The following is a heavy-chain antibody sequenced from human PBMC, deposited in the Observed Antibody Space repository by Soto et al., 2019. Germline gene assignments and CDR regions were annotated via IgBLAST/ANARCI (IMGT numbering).Heavy chain of an antibody. V-gene: IGHV3-23*01. CDR3: AKGCCSGGSCYHYYYYGMDV. J-gene: IGHJ6*02. CDR2: ISGSGGST. D-gene: IGHD2-15*01. CDR1: GFTFSSYA. Sequence: EVQLLESGGGLVQPGGSLRLSCAASGFTFSSYAMSWVRQAPGKGLEWVSAISGSGGSTYYADSVKGRFTISRDNSKNTLYLQMNSLRAEDTAVYYCAKGCCSGGSCYHYYYYGMDVWGQGTTVTVSS.